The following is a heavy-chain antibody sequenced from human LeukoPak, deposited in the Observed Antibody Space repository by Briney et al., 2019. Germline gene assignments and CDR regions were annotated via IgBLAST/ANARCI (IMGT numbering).Heavy chain of an antibody. V-gene: IGHV3-23*01. J-gene: IGHJ4*02. CDR3: AKVGEMYQLDEYYFDY. Sequence: GGSLRLSCAASGFTFSSYAMSWVRQAPGKGLEWVSAISGSGGSTYYADSVKGRFTISRDNSKNTLYLQMNSLRAEDTAVYYCAKVGEMYQLDEYYFDYWGQGTLVTVSS. CDR1: GFTFSSYA. CDR2: ISGSGGST. D-gene: IGHD3-16*01.